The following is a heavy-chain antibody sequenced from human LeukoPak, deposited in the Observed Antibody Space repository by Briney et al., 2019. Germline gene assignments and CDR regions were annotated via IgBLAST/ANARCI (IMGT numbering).Heavy chain of an antibody. J-gene: IGHJ4*02. V-gene: IGHV4-59*08. D-gene: IGHD3-10*01. CDR3: ARHGFRAGGSWIFDY. Sequence: SETLSLTCTVSGGSISSYYWSWIRQPAGKELEWIGRIYYSGSTNYNPSLKSRVTISVDTSKNQFSLKLSSVTAADTAVYYCARHGFRAGGSWIFDYWGQGTLVTVSS. CDR2: IYYSGST. CDR1: GGSISSYY.